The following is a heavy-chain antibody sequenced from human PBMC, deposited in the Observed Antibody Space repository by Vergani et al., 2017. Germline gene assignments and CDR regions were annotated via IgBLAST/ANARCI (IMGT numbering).Heavy chain of an antibody. J-gene: IGHJ4*02. CDR1: GYSFTSYW. CDR2: IYPGDSDT. D-gene: IGHD3-22*01. V-gene: IGHV5-51*01. CDR3: ARQIGPNYYDSSGYSYYFDY. Sequence: EVQLVQSGAEVKKPGASLKISCKGSGYSFTSYWIGWVRQMPGKGLEWMGIIYPGDSDTRYSPSFQGQVTISSDKSISTAYLQWSSLKASDTAMYYCARQIGPNYYDSSGYSYYFDYWGQGPLVTVSS.